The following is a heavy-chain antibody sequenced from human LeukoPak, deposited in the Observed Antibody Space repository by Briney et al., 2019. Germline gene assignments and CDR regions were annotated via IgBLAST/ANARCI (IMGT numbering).Heavy chain of an antibody. J-gene: IGHJ4*02. D-gene: IGHD4-17*01. V-gene: IGHV4-34*01. CDR2: INHSGST. CDR1: GGSFSGYY. CDR3: ARRSSTVTTAAPTFDY. Sequence: SEALSLTCAVYGGSFSGYYWSRIRQPPGKGQEWIGEINHSGSTNYNPSLKIRVTISVDTAKNQFSLKLSSVTAADTAVYYCARRSSTVTTAAPTFDYWGQGTLVTVSS.